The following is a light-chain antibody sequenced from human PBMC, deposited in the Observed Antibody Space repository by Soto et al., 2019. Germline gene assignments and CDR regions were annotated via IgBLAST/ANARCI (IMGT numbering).Light chain of an antibody. CDR1: QSVSAR. CDR3: QQCYSYSLT. V-gene: IGKV1-5*03. CDR2: KAS. Sequence: DIQLTQSPSTLSASVGDRVTITCRASQSVSARLDWYQQKPGKAPKLLIYKASTLEGGVPLRFSGSGSGTEFTLTISGLLPDDFATYYCQQCYSYSLTFGGGTRVEIK. J-gene: IGKJ4*01.